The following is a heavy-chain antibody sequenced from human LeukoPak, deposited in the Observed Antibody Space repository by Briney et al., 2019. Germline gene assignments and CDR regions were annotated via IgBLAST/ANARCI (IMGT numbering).Heavy chain of an antibody. Sequence: ASVKVSCKASGYTFTSYGISWVRQAPGQGLEWMGWISAYNGNTNYAQKLQGRVTMTTDTSTSTAYMELRSLRSDDTAVYYCASAHYYDSSGYPFDYWAREPWSPSPQ. CDR3: ASAHYYDSSGYPFDY. CDR1: GYTFTSYG. CDR2: ISAYNGNT. D-gene: IGHD3-22*01. V-gene: IGHV1-18*01. J-gene: IGHJ4*02.